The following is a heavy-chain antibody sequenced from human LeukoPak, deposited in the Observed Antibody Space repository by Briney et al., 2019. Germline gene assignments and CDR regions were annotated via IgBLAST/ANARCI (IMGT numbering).Heavy chain of an antibody. CDR1: GGSISSGSCY. J-gene: IGHJ5*02. D-gene: IGHD5-12*01. Sequence: SETLSLTCTVSGGSISSGSCYWSWIRQRAGKGLEWIGRIYTSGSTNYNPSLKSRVTISVDTSKNQFSLKLSTVTAADTAVYYCARDLGYGNWFDPWGQGTLVTVSS. CDR2: IYTSGST. CDR3: ARDLGYGNWFDP. V-gene: IGHV4-61*02.